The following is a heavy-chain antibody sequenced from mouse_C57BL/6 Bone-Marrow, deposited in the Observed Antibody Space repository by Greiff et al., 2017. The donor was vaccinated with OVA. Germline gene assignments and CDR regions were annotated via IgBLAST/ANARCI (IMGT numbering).Heavy chain of an antibody. Sequence: VKLEESGGGLVQPGGSMKLSCVASGFTFSNYWMNWVRQSPEKGLEWVAQIRLKSDNFATHYAESVKGLFTISRDDSKSGVYLQMNNLRAEDTGIYYCTEGYYGSSYMDYWGQGTTLTVSS. CDR1: GFTFSNYW. J-gene: IGHJ2*01. CDR3: TEGYYGSSYMDY. CDR2: IRLKSDNFAT. V-gene: IGHV6-3*01. D-gene: IGHD1-1*01.